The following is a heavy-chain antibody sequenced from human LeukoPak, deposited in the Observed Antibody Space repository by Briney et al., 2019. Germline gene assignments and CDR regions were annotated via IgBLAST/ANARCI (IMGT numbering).Heavy chain of an antibody. J-gene: IGHJ4*02. CDR3: ASGVDLTGEFDY. Sequence: PSETLSLTCTVSGGSISSYYWSWIRQPPGKGLEWIGYIYYSGSTNYNPSLKSRVAISVDTSKNQFSLKLSSVTAADTAVYYCASGVDLTGEFDYWGQGTLVTVSS. CDR1: GGSISSYY. V-gene: IGHV4-59*01. D-gene: IGHD7-27*01. CDR2: IYYSGST.